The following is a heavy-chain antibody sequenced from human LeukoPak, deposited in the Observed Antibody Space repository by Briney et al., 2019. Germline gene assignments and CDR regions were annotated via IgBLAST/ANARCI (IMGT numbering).Heavy chain of an antibody. V-gene: IGHV3-48*01. Sequence: GGSLRLSCAASGFTFSTYGMTWVRQAPGKGLEWISYISSSSDSIKYADSVKGRFTISRDNSKNTLYLQMNSLRAEDTAVYYCARGKYQLLFDYWGQGTLVTVSS. CDR3: ARGKYQLLFDY. J-gene: IGHJ4*02. CDR2: ISSSSDSI. D-gene: IGHD2-2*01. CDR1: GFTFSTYG.